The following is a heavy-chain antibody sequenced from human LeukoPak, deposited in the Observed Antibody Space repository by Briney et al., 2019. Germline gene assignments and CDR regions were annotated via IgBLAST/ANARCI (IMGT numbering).Heavy chain of an antibody. J-gene: IGHJ4*02. D-gene: IGHD6-13*01. Sequence: ASVKVSCKASGYTFTDYYMHWVRQAPGQGLEWMGWINPDSGATKYAQKFQGRVTMTTDTTISTAYMELNRLRSDDTAVYYCASALSTPRSRWGQGTLVTVSS. CDR1: GYTFTDYY. V-gene: IGHV1-2*02. CDR2: INPDSGAT. CDR3: ASALSTPRSR.